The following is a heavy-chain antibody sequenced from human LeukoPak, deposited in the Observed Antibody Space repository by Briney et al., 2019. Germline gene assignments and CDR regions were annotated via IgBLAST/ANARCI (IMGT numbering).Heavy chain of an antibody. CDR1: GFTFSNHW. J-gene: IGHJ4*02. Sequence: GGSLRLSCAASGFTFSNHWMSWVRLAPGKGLEWVAKIKPDGSEKYYVDSVKGRFTISRDNAENSLYLQMNTLRAEDTAVYYCARGDCAVWGQGTLVTVSS. CDR3: ARGDCAV. D-gene: IGHD2-21*02. CDR2: IKPDGSEK. V-gene: IGHV3-7*01.